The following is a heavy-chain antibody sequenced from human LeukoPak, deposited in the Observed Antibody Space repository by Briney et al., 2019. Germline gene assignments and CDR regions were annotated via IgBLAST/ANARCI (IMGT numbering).Heavy chain of an antibody. Sequence: ASVKVSCKASGYTFTSYYMHWVRQAPGQGLEWMGIINPSGGSTSYAQKFQGRVTMTRDTSTSTAYMELSSLRSEDTAVYYCARFPNTAMIMGLEYYYYGMDVWGQGTTVTVSS. J-gene: IGHJ6*02. CDR1: GYTFTSYY. CDR3: ARFPNTAMIMGLEYYYYGMDV. V-gene: IGHV1-46*01. D-gene: IGHD5-18*01. CDR2: INPSGGST.